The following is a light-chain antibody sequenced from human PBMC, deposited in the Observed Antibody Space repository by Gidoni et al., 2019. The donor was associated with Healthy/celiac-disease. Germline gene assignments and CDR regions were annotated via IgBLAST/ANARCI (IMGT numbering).Light chain of an antibody. CDR2: WGS. V-gene: IGKV2-28*01. Sequence: DIVMTQSPLSLPFTPGEPASISCRSSQSLLHSNGYNYLVWYLQKPGQSPQLLIYWGSNRASGVPDRFSGSGSGTDFTLKISRVEAEDVGVYYCMQALQTPYTFGQGTKLEIK. CDR1: QSLLHSNGYNY. CDR3: MQALQTPYT. J-gene: IGKJ2*01.